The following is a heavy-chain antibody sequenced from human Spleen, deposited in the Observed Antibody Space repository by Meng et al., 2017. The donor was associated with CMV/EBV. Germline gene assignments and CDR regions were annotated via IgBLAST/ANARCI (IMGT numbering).Heavy chain of an antibody. D-gene: IGHD2-2*01. CDR2: ISSTSSYM. Sequence: GGSLRLSCAASGFTFSSYSMNWVRQAPGRGLEWVSSISSTSSYMYYADSVKGRFTISRHNTKNSLYLQMNSLRAEDTAVYYCARDKYSSSTSPEYWGQGTLVTVSS. J-gene: IGHJ4*02. CDR3: ARDKYSSSTSPEY. V-gene: IGHV3-21*01. CDR1: GFTFSSYS.